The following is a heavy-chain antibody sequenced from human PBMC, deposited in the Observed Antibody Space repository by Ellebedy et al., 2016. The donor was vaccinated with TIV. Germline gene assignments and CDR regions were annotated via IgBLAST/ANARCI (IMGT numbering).Heavy chain of an antibody. D-gene: IGHD3-10*01. CDR3: ARDPISGGE. V-gene: IGHV4-59*02. Sequence: SETLSLTCNVSGGTVDGYYWSWIRQHPGKGLEWIGYIYYSGSTYYNPSLKSRVTISVDKSKNQFSLKLSSVTAADTAVYYCARDPISGGEWGQGTLVTVSS. CDR1: GGTVDGYY. CDR2: IYYSGST. J-gene: IGHJ4*02.